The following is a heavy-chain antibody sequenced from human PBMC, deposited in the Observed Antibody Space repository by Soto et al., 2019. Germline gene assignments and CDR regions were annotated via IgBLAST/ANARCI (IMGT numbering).Heavy chain of an antibody. CDR3: SQRGLLRYSGFAYFAF. Sequence: GLSFNKKGVGVGWIRQPPGKALECLALIYWDDDKRYSPSLKSRLTITKDTSKNQVVLTMTNMDPVDTATYYCSQRGLLRYSGFAYFAFWGHGTLVPGSS. D-gene: IGHD5-12*01. J-gene: IGHJ1*01. CDR2: IYWDDDK. V-gene: IGHV2-5*02. CDR1: GLSFNKKGVG.